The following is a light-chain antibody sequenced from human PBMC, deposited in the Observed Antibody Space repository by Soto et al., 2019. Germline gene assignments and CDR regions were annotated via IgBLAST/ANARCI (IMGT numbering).Light chain of an antibody. CDR2: GAS. Sequence: AIRMTQSPSSLSASTGDTVTISCRASQDIGSVLAWYQQKPGTAPKVLISGASNLHGGVPSRFSGSGSGTDFTLTISHLQSEDFATYYCQHYLNYPITFGQGTRL. CDR1: QDIGSV. V-gene: IGKV1-8*01. CDR3: QHYLNYPIT. J-gene: IGKJ5*01.